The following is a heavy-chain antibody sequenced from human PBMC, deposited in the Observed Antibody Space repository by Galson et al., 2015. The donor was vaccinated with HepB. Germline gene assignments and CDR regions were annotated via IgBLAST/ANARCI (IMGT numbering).Heavy chain of an antibody. Sequence: SVKVSCKASGYTFTSYAMHWVRQAPGQRLEWMGWINAGNGNTKYSQKFQGRVTITRDTSASTAYMELSSLRSEDTAVYYCARDPEQAEMATILDYWGQGTLVTVSS. J-gene: IGHJ4*02. CDR3: ARDPEQAEMATILDY. D-gene: IGHD5-24*01. V-gene: IGHV1-3*01. CDR2: INAGNGNT. CDR1: GYTFTSYA.